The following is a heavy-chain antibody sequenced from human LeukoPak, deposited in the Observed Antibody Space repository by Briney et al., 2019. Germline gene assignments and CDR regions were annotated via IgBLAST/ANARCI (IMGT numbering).Heavy chain of an antibody. CDR1: GYTFTSYA. J-gene: IGHJ1*01. D-gene: IGHD3-22*01. Sequence: ASVKVSCKASGYTFTSYAMHWMRQAPGQRLEWMGWVTGGNGNTRYSEKLQGRVTMTTDTSTSTAYMELRSLRSDDTAVYYCARDYDSSGAFQHWGQGTLVTVSS. V-gene: IGHV1-3*01. CDR3: ARDYDSSGAFQH. CDR2: VTGGNGNT.